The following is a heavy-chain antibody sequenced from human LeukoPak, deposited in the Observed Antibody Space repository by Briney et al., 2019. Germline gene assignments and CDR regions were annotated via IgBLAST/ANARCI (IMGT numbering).Heavy chain of an antibody. CDR1: GGSISTYY. Sequence: SETLSLTCTVSGGSISTYYWSWIRQPAGKGLEWIGRIYTSGSTNYDPSLKSRVTISVDKSKNQFSLKLSTVTAADTAVYYCADQRTYCSGGNCYQYYFDYWGQGTLVTVSS. J-gene: IGHJ4*02. D-gene: IGHD2-15*01. V-gene: IGHV4-4*07. CDR2: IYTSGST. CDR3: ADQRTYCSGGNCYQYYFDY.